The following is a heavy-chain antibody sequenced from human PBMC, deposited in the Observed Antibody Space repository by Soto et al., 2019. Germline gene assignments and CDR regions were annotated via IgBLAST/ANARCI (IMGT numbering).Heavy chain of an antibody. Sequence: SETLSLTCTVSGGSISSSSYYWGWIRQPPGKGLEWIGSIYYSGSTYYNPSLKSRVTISVDTSKNQFSLKLSSVTAADTAVYCCARLNIVVVTAPYYFDYWGQGTLVTVSS. V-gene: IGHV4-39*01. J-gene: IGHJ4*02. D-gene: IGHD2-21*02. CDR2: IYYSGST. CDR3: ARLNIVVVTAPYYFDY. CDR1: GGSISSSSYY.